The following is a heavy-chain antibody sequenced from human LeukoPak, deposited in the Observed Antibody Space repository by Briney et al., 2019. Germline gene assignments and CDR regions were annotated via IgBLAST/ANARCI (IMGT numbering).Heavy chain of an antibody. V-gene: IGHV4-59*01. CDR1: GGSISSNY. CDR3: ARGTQYSSSWYYFDY. CDR2: IYHSGST. J-gene: IGHJ4*02. D-gene: IGHD6-13*01. Sequence: PSETLSLTCTVSGGSISSNYWTWLRQPPGKGLEWIGYIYHSGSTYYNPSLTSRATISVDTSKNQFSLKLSSVTAADTAVYYCARGTQYSSSWYYFDYWGQGILVTVSS.